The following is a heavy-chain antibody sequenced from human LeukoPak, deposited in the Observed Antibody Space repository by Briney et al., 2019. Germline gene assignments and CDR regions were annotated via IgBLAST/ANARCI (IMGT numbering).Heavy chain of an antibody. CDR2: TCWDDDK. D-gene: IGHD6-19*01. CDR1: GFSLTTTGLS. Sequence: SGPTLVNPTQTLTLTCTFSGFSLTTTGLSVGWVRQPPAKALEWLALTCWDDDKRYSPSLQSRLTITKDTSKNRVVLSVTNMDPVDTATYYCAHKHSAVGAFDYWGQGILVTVSS. V-gene: IGHV2-5*02. J-gene: IGHJ4*02. CDR3: AHKHSAVGAFDY.